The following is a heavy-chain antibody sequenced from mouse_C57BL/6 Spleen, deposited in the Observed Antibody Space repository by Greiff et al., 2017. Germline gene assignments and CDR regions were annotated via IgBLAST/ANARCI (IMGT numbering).Heavy chain of an antibody. V-gene: IGHV1-82*01. CDR3: ARAPSSYYWYFDG. Sequence: QVQLQQSGPELVKPGASVKISCKASGYAFRSSWMNWVKQRPGKGLEWIGRIYPGVGDTNYNGKFKGKATLTADKSSSKAYLQLSSLTSEDSAVYFCARAPSSYYWYFDGWGTGTTVTVSS. CDR2: IYPGVGDT. CDR1: GYAFRSSW. D-gene: IGHD1-1*01. J-gene: IGHJ1*03.